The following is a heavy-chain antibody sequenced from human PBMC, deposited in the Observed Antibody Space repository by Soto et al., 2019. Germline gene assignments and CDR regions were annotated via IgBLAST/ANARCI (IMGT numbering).Heavy chain of an antibody. CDR3: TEQGEEEGLPGY. Sequence: GGSLRLSCAASGFTFSSYAMSWVRQAPGKGLEWVSGISGSGGSTYYADSVKGRFTISKDNSKNTLYLQMNSLRAEYTAVYYCTEQGEEEGLPGYWGQGTLVTVSS. CDR2: ISGSGGST. V-gene: IGHV3-23*01. J-gene: IGHJ4*02. D-gene: IGHD2-2*01. CDR1: GFTFSSYA.